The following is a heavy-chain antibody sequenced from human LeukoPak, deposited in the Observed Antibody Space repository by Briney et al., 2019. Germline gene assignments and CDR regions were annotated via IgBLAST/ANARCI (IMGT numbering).Heavy chain of an antibody. CDR3: AKTSAVYSSSSEYFQH. CDR1: GGSFSGYY. CDR2: INHSGST. Sequence: PSETLSLTCAVYGGSFSGYYWSWIRQPPGKGLEWIGGINHSGSTNYNPSLKSRVTISVDTSKNQFSLKLSSVTAADTAVYYCAKTSAVYSSSSEYFQHWGQGTLVTVSS. V-gene: IGHV4-34*01. J-gene: IGHJ1*01. D-gene: IGHD6-6*01.